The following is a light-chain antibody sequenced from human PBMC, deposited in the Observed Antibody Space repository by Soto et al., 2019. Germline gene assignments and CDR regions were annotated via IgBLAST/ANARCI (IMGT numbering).Light chain of an antibody. CDR3: QRYDINVRGWV. J-gene: IGLJ3*02. CDR2: DNS. Sequence: QSVLTQPPSVSGAPGRRVTISCTGSSSNIGADYNVHWYQQLPGTAPKLLIYDNSDRPSGVPDRFSGSRSDTSASLAITGLQAEDEADYYCQRYDINVRGWVFGGGTKLTVL. V-gene: IGLV1-40*01. CDR1: SSNIGADYN.